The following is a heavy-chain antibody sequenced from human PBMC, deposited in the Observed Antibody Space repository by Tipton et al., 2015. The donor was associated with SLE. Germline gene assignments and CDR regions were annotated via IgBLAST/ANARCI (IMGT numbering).Heavy chain of an antibody. CDR1: GDSISTDNYY. J-gene: IGHJ2*01. CDR3: ASLGMDYYFDL. Sequence: TLSLTCTVSGDSISTDNYYWGWTRQPAGKALEWIGHIYFSGQTYYIPSLKSRITISVDTSKNQFSLRLSSATAADTALYYCASLGMDYYFDLWGRGTLVTVSS. V-gene: IGHV4-39*01. CDR2: IYFSGQT. D-gene: IGHD7-27*01.